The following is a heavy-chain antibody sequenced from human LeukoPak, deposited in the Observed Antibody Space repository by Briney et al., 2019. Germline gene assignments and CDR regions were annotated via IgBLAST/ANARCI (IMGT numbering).Heavy chain of an antibody. J-gene: IGHJ4*02. CDR3: ARESPRVYYFEY. D-gene: IGHD3-3*01. CDR1: GGSISSYY. CDR2: IYYSGST. V-gene: IGHV4-59*01. Sequence: SETLSLTCTVSGGSISSYYWSWIRQPPGKGLEWIGYIYYSGSTNYNPSLKSRVTISVDTSKNQFSLKLSSVTAADTAVYYCARESPRVYYFEYWGQGTLVTVSS.